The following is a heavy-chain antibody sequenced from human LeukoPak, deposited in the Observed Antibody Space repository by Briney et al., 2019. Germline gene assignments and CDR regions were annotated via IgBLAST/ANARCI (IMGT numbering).Heavy chain of an antibody. Sequence: SETLSLTCAVYGGSFSGYYWSWIRQPPGKGLEWIGEINHSGSTNYNPSLKSRVTISVDTSKNQFSLKLSSVTAADTAVYYCARGRILLWFGDHNRGRNWFDPWGQGTLVTVSS. CDR1: GGSFSGYY. CDR3: ARGRILLWFGDHNRGRNWFDP. V-gene: IGHV4-34*01. CDR2: INHSGST. J-gene: IGHJ5*02. D-gene: IGHD3-10*01.